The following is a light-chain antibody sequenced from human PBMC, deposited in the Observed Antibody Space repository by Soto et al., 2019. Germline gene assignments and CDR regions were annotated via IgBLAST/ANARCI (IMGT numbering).Light chain of an antibody. CDR3: CAYVGARSYV. CDR1: NNL. Sequence: QSALTQPASVSGSPGQSITISCTGTNNLVSWYQQHPGEAPKVVVYEGTKRPSGVSNRFSGSNSGGTASLTISGLQAKDEASYFCCAYVGARSYVFGPGTRSPS. V-gene: IGLV2-23*01. J-gene: IGLJ1*01. CDR2: EGT.